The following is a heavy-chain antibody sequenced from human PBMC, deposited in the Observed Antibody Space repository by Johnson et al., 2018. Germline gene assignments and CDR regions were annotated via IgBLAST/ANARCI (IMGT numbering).Heavy chain of an antibody. CDR2: IIPIFGTA. V-gene: IGHV1-69*12. Sequence: QVQLVQSGAEVKKPGSSVKVSCKASGGTFSSYAISWVRQAPGQGLEWMGGIIPIFGTANYAQKFQGRVTITADESTRTAYMELSRLRSEDTAVYYCAGDLCLWTTVTTARNSGMDVWGQGTTVTVSS. J-gene: IGHJ6*02. CDR3: AGDLCLWTTVTTARNSGMDV. D-gene: IGHD4-17*01. CDR1: GGTFSSYA.